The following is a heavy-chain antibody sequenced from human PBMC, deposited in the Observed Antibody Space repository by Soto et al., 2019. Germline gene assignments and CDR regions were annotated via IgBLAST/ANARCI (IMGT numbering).Heavy chain of an antibody. CDR2: FTPISVTP. J-gene: IGHJ4*02. Sequence: VQLVQSGTEVKQPGSSVRVSCRASGGNFNSYAFSWVRQAPGQGLEWMGGFTPISVTPKYAQKFKDRVTITADESAAMYYMGLSSLNSDDTAMYFCARHYCDSLDCRLDYWGQGTRVNVSS. CDR3: ARHYCDSLDCRLDY. CDR1: GGNFNSYA. D-gene: IGHD2-21*01. V-gene: IGHV1-69*01.